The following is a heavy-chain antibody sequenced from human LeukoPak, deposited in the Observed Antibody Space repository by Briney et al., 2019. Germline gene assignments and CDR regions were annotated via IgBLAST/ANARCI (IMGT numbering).Heavy chain of an antibody. D-gene: IGHD3-22*01. CDR1: GFTFSNYG. CDR2: ISGSGETT. CDR3: AKTDGYFDQ. J-gene: IGHJ4*02. V-gene: IGHV3-23*01. Sequence: GGSLRLSCAASGFTFSNYGMTWLRQTPAKGLEWVSAISGSGETTYYSDSVKGRFTISRDNSKNTLFLQMNCLRVEDAAMYYCAKTDGYFDQWGQGTLVAVSS.